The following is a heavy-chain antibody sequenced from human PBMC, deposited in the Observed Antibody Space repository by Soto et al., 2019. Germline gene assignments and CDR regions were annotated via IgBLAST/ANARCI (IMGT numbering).Heavy chain of an antibody. Sequence: PGGSLRLSCATSGFTFHDYAMSWVRQAPGKGLEWVSAIAFTGSATYYADSVKGRFAISRDNSKNTLYLQMNSLRAEDTAVYYCAKERSSSWYYFECWGQGTLVTVSS. CDR1: GFTFHDYA. J-gene: IGHJ4*02. V-gene: IGHV3-NL1*01. CDR2: IAFTGSAT. CDR3: AKERSSSWYYFEC. D-gene: IGHD6-13*01.